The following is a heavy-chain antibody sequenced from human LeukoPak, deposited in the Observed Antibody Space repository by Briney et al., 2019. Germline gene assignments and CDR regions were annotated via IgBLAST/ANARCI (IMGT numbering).Heavy chain of an antibody. CDR2: ISSRSSYI. Sequence: PGGSLKLSCAASGFTVSSNYMTWVRQAPGKGLEWVSSISSRSSYIYYSDSVKGRFTISRDNAKNSLYLQMNSLRAEDTAVYYCAREALGYYDFWSGPRDAFDIWGQGTMVTVSS. D-gene: IGHD3-3*01. CDR3: AREALGYYDFWSGPRDAFDI. V-gene: IGHV3-21*01. CDR1: GFTVSSNY. J-gene: IGHJ3*02.